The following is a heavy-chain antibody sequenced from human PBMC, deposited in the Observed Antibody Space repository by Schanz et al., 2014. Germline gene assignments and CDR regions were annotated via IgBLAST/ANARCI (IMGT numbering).Heavy chain of an antibody. CDR2: VHSSGST. Sequence: QVQLQESGPGLVKPSETLSLTCSVSGGSISSYYCSWIRQPPGKGLEWIGYVHSSGSTNYNSSLKSRVTISVDTSRNQFSLKLPSVTAADTAVYYCAGWLYCVGDCYVEIGTGGFDPWGQGTLVTVSS. CDR3: AGWLYCVGDCYVEIGTGGFDP. D-gene: IGHD2-21*01. V-gene: IGHV4-59*12. CDR1: GGSISSYY. J-gene: IGHJ5*02.